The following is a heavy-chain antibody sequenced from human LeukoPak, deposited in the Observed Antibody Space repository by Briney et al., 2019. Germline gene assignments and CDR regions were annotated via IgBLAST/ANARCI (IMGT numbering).Heavy chain of an antibody. Sequence: SETLSLTCAVYGGSFSGYYWSWIRQPPGKGLEWIGEINHSGSTNYNPSLKSRVTISVDTSKNQFSLKLSSVTAADTAVYYCARGRRGGATIKDFDYWGQGTLVTVSS. D-gene: IGHD5-12*01. CDR2: INHSGST. CDR1: GGSFSGYY. V-gene: IGHV4-34*01. CDR3: ARGRRGGATIKDFDY. J-gene: IGHJ4*02.